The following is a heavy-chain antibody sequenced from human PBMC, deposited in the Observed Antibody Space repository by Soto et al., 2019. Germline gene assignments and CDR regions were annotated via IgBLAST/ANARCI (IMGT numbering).Heavy chain of an antibody. CDR2: ISSSSSYI. D-gene: IGHD3-3*01. CDR3: AASYDFWSGKPHNWFDP. Sequence: PGGSLRLSCAASGFTFSSYSMNWVRQAPGKGLEWVSSISSSSSYIYYADSVKGRFTISRDNAKNSLYLQMSSLRAEDTAVYYCAASYDFWSGKPHNWFDPWGQGTLVTVSS. V-gene: IGHV3-21*01. J-gene: IGHJ5*02. CDR1: GFTFSSYS.